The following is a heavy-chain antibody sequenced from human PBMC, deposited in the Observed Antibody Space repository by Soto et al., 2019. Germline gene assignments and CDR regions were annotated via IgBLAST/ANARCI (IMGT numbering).Heavy chain of an antibody. CDR1: GYTFISYG. J-gene: IGHJ4*02. D-gene: IGHD6-19*01. CDR3: ARDPVAGTDFDY. V-gene: IGHV1-18*01. Sequence: QVQLVQSGAEVKKPGASVKVSCKASGYTFISYGISWVRQAPGQGLEWMGWLNAFNGNTNYAQKLQGRVTMTRDTSTSTAYMELRSLRSDDTAVYYCARDPVAGTDFDYWGQGTLVTVSS. CDR2: LNAFNGNT.